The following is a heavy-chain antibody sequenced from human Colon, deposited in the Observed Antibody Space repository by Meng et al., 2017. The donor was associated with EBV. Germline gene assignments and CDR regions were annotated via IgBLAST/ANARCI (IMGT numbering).Heavy chain of an antibody. D-gene: IGHD2-8*02. CDR1: GGSLSGAY. CDR2: IIHGGSP. J-gene: IGHJ4*02. Sequence: VQLTQGGAGLLKPSETLSLTGAGNGGSLSGAYWNWIRQPPGKGLEWIGEIIHGGSPSYNPSLKSRVTISIDTSKNQLSLMLSSVTAADTAVYYCARRSTGIDYWGQGTLVTVSS. CDR3: ARRSTGIDY. V-gene: IGHV4-34*12.